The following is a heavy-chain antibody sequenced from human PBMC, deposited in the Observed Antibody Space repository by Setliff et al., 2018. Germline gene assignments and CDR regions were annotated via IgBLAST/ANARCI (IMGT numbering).Heavy chain of an antibody. J-gene: IGHJ4*02. V-gene: IGHV1-18*01. CDR2: ISTYSGAI. CDR1: GYTFVNYG. Sequence: ASVKVSCKASGYTFVNYGVSWVRQAPGQGVEWMGWISTYSGAIKNVPKFRDRVTMTTDASTNTAYMELRSLTSDDTAVYFCTTSRAPRVVLAADFDLWGQGTLVTVSS. D-gene: IGHD2-21*01. CDR3: TTSRAPRVVLAADFDL.